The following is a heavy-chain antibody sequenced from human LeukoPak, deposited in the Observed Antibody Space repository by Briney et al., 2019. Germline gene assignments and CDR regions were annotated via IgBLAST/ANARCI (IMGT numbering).Heavy chain of an antibody. CDR1: GGSISSSSHY. Sequence: PSETLSLTCTVPGGSISSSSHYWGWIRQPPGKGLEWIGSIYYSGSTYYNPSLKSRVTISVDTSKNQFSLKLSSVTAADTAVYYCARSGYDLDYWGQGTLVTVSS. CDR3: ARSGYDLDY. D-gene: IGHD5-12*01. CDR2: IYYSGST. V-gene: IGHV4-39*01. J-gene: IGHJ4*02.